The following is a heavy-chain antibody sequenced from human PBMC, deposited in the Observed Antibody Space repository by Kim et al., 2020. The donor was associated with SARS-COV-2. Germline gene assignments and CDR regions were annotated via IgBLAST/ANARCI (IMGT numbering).Heavy chain of an antibody. Sequence: GGSLRLSCAASGFTFSSYWMNWVRQAPGKGLEWVANIKQDGNQKYYVDSVKGRFTISRDNAKNSLYLQMNSLRAEDTAVYYCARDGDLYSSGKDTFDIGGQGTMVTVSS. CDR1: GFTFSSYW. V-gene: IGHV3-7*01. J-gene: IGHJ3*02. CDR3: ARDGDLYSSGKDTFDI. CDR2: IKQDGNQK. D-gene: IGHD6-19*01.